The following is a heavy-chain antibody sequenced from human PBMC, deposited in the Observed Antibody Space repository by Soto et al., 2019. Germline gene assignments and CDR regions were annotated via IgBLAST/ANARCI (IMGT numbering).Heavy chain of an antibody. Sequence: EVQLVESGGGLVRPGGSLRLSCAASGFTFSYYWMHWVRQAPGKGLVWVSRIHSDGSSTTYADFVKGRFIISRDNARNTVDLQMNSVRVEDTAVYYCARGDRGAFDLWGQGTVVTAS. J-gene: IGHJ3*01. CDR2: IHSDGSST. CDR1: GFTFSYYW. D-gene: IGHD1-26*01. V-gene: IGHV3-74*01. CDR3: ARGDRGAFDL.